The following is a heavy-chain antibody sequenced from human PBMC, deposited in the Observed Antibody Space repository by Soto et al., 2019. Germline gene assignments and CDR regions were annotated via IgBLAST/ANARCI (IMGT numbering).Heavy chain of an antibody. Sequence: PGESPKLSWQFSWYTFTIYWIVLVRQMPGKGLEWLGINYPSDSDTRYSPSFQGQVTISADQSINTAYLQWDSLKASDTAIYCCARTANTVADYFHLWRQGPPVPVPS. J-gene: IGHJ4*02. CDR2: NYPSDSDT. CDR3: ARTANTVADYFHL. D-gene: IGHD4-17*01. CDR1: WYTFTIYW. V-gene: IGHV5-51*01.